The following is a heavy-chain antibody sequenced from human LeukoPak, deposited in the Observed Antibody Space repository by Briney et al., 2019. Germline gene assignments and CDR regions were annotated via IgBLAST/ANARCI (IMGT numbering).Heavy chain of an antibody. V-gene: IGHV4-30-2*01. J-gene: IGHJ5*02. D-gene: IGHD6-13*01. CDR3: ARDSAAGTAGGWFDP. Sequence: SSQTLSLTCTVSGGSISSGGYYWSWVRQPPGKGLEWIGYIYHSGSTYYNPSLKSRVTISVDRSKNQFSLELSSVTAADTAVYYCARDSAAGTAGGWFDPWGQGTLVTVSS. CDR2: IYHSGST. CDR1: GGSISSGGYY.